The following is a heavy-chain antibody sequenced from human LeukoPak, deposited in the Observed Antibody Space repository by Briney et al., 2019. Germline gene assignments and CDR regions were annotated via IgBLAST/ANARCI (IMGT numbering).Heavy chain of an antibody. J-gene: IGHJ6*02. V-gene: IGHV3-48*03. CDR1: GLTFSSYE. CDR2: ISSSGSTT. Sequence: GGSLRLSCAASGLTFSSYEMNWVRQAPGKGLEWVSYISSSGSTTQYADSVKGRFTMSRDNVKNSLYLQMNSLRAEDTAVYYCARYYGSGSYVTGAMDFWGHGTTVTVSS. D-gene: IGHD3-10*01. CDR3: ARYYGSGSYVTGAMDF.